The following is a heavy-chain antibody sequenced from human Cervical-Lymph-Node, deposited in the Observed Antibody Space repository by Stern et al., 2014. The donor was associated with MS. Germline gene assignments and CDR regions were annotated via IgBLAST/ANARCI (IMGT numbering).Heavy chain of an antibody. V-gene: IGHV4-31*03. CDR2: IYHTGST. J-gene: IGHJ4*02. CDR1: GDSIVTSSHY. CDR3: ARDSGYPDY. Sequence: QVQLGQSGPGLVKPSQSLSLTCTVSGDSIVTSSHYWSWIRQHPGKGLEWIGYIYHTGSTNYNPSLKSRVILSIDTSKNQFSLNLSSVTGADTAVYCCARDSGYPDYWGQGTLVTVSS. D-gene: IGHD3-22*01.